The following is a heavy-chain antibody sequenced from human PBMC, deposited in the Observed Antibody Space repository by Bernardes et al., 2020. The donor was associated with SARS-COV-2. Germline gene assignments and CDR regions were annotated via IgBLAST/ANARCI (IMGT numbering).Heavy chain of an antibody. J-gene: IGHJ4*02. D-gene: IGHD3-16*01. Sequence: GGSLRLSCTASGFTFSNYGMTWVRQAPGKGLEWVSTIDGGGGNTFYADSVKGRFTISRDNSKNTLYLQMHSLSAEDTAVFYCAEGAGGFLDSWGRGTLVTVSS. CDR3: AEGAGGFLDS. CDR1: GFTFSNYG. CDR2: IDGGGGNT. V-gene: IGHV3-23*01.